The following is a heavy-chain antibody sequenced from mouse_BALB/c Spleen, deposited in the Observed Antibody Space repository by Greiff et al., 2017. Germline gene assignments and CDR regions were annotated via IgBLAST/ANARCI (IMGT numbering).Heavy chain of an antibody. V-gene: IGHV1-69*01. D-gene: IGHD2-4*01. CDR1: GYTFTDYW. Sequence: QVQLQQPGAELVMPGASVKMSCKASGYTFTDYWMHWVKQRPGQGLEWIGAIDTSDSYTSYNQKFKGKATLTVDESSSTAYMQLSSLTSEDSAVYYCARGGLRAWFAYWGQGTLVTVSA. CDR3: ARGGLRAWFAY. CDR2: IDTSDSYT. J-gene: IGHJ3*01.